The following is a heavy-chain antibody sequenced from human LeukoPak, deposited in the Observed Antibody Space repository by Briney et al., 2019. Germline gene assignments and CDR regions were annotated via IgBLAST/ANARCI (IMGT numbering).Heavy chain of an antibody. J-gene: IGHJ5*02. D-gene: IGHD5-12*01. V-gene: IGHV3-30*18. CDR1: GFTFSNYA. CDR3: AKDGYDL. Sequence: GGSLRLSCAASGFTFSNYAMSWVRQAPGKGLEWVAVISYDGSNKYYADSVKGRFTISRDNSKNTLYLQMDSLRAEDTAVYYCAKDGYDLWGQGTLVTVSS. CDR2: ISYDGSNK.